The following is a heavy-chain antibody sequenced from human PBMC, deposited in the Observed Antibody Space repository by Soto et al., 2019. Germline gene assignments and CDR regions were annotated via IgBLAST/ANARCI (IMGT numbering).Heavy chain of an antibody. CDR1: GFTFSSYS. V-gene: IGHV3-48*01. CDR3: ARDRDFRYLDWFDP. J-gene: IGHJ5*02. CDR2: ISSSSSTI. Sequence: GGSLRLSCAASGFTFSSYSMNWVRQAPGKGLEWVSYISSSSSTIYYADSVKGRFTISRDNAKNSLYLQMNSLRAEDTAVYYCARDRDFRYLDWFDPWGQGTLVTVSS. D-gene: IGHD2-21*01.